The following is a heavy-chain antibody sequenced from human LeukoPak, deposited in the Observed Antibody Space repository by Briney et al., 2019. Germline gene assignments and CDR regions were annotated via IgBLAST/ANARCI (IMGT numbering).Heavy chain of an antibody. D-gene: IGHD2-2*01. J-gene: IGHJ4*02. CDR2: ISSSGSTI. Sequence: GGSLRLSCAASGFTFSSYEMNWVRQAPGKGLEWVSYISSSGSTIYYADSVKGRFTISRDNAKNSLYLQMNSLRAEDTAVYYCARGDIVVVPAASPFDYWGQGTPVTVSS. CDR1: GFTFSSYE. CDR3: ARGDIVVVPAASPFDY. V-gene: IGHV3-48*03.